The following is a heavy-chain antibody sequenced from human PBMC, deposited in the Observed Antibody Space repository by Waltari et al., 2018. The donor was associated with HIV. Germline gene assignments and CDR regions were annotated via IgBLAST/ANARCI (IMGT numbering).Heavy chain of an antibody. D-gene: IGHD3-16*02. J-gene: IGHJ4*02. CDR1: GGTFSSYA. CDR2: IIPIFGTA. V-gene: IGHV1-69*01. Sequence: QVQLVQSGAEVKKPGSSVKVSCTASGGTFSSYAISWVGQAPGQGLEWMGGIIPIFGTANYAQKFQGRVTITADESTSTAYMELSSLRSEDTAVYYCARGSWDYVWGSYQTIRYFDYWGQGTLVTVSS. CDR3: ARGSWDYVWGSYQTIRYFDY.